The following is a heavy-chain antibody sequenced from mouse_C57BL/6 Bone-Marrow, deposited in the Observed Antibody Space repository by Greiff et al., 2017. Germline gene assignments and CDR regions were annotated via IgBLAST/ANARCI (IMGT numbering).Heavy chain of an antibody. D-gene: IGHD2-5*01. V-gene: IGHV1-55*01. J-gene: IGHJ2*01. CDR2: IYPGSGST. Sequence: VQLQQPGAELVKPAASVTMSCTASGYTFTSYWITWVKQTPGQGLEWIGDIYPGSGSTNYNEQFTSQATLTVDTSSSTAYMQLSSLTSEDSAVYYCASYSNYFDYWGQGTTLTVSS. CDR1: GYTFTSYW. CDR3: ASYSNYFDY.